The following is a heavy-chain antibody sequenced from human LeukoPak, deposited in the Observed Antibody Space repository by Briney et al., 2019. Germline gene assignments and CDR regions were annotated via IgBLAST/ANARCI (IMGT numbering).Heavy chain of an antibody. D-gene: IGHD3-22*01. V-gene: IGHV4-59*01. J-gene: IGHJ4*02. Sequence: PSETLSLTCTVSGGSMSSYYWSWLRQPPGQGLEWIGHMYYNGSTNYNPSLKSRVTISVDTSKNQFSLRLSSVTAADTAVYYCARNYDNSGYTAFGHWGRGTLVTVSS. CDR2: MYYNGST. CDR3: ARNYDNSGYTAFGH. CDR1: GGSMSSYY.